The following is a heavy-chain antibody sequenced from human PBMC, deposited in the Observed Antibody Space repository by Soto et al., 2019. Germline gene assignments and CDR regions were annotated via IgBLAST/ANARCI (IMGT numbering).Heavy chain of an antibody. CDR1: GYTFTSFG. CDR2: ISAYNGNT. V-gene: IGHV1-18*01. D-gene: IGHD2-15*01. Sequence: QVQLVQSGAEVKKPGATVKVSCKASGYTFTSFGISWVRQAPGQGLERLGWISAYNGNTNYGENLQGRVTMTTDTSTSTAYVELRSLRSDDTAVYYCARDHRGGTDAFDIWGQGTMVTVSS. J-gene: IGHJ3*02. CDR3: ARDHRGGTDAFDI.